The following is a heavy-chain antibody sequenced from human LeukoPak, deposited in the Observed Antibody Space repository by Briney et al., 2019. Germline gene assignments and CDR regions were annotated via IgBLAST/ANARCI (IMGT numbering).Heavy chain of an antibody. J-gene: IGHJ6*02. D-gene: IGHD3-22*01. CDR1: GGTFSSYA. V-gene: IGHV1-69*04. CDR2: IIPILGIA. Sequence: SVKVSCKASGGTFSSYAISWVRQAPGQGLEWMGRIIPILGIANYAQKFQGRVTITADESTSTAYMELSSLRSEDTAVYYCARTYYYDSSGYTPGYYYGMDVWGQGTTVTVSS. CDR3: ARTYYYDSSGYTPGYYYGMDV.